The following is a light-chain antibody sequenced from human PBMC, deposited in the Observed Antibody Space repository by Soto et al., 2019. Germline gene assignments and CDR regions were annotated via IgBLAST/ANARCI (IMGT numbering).Light chain of an antibody. J-gene: IGLJ1*01. CDR2: EGS. CDR1: SSDVGSYNF. CDR3: CSYAGSSTYV. Sequence: QSALTQPASVSGSHGQSITISCTGTSSDVGSYNFVSWYQQHPGKAPKLIIYEGSKRPSGVSNRFSGSKSGNTASLTISGLQADDEADYYCCSYAGSSTYVFGSGTQLTVL. V-gene: IGLV2-23*01.